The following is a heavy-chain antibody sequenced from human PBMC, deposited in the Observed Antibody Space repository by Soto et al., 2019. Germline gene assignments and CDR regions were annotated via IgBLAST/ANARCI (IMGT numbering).Heavy chain of an antibody. Sequence: SETLSLTCTVSGGSITAVNSCWSWIRQSPDKGLEWIGHIYNGGTTYNNPSLTSRVTISVDTSKNQFSLKLSSVTAADTAVHYCARSGGLQHIDYWGQGTLVTVS. CDR2: IYNGGTT. V-gene: IGHV4-30-4*01. J-gene: IGHJ4*02. CDR1: GGSITAVNSC. D-gene: IGHD4-4*01. CDR3: ARSGGLQHIDY.